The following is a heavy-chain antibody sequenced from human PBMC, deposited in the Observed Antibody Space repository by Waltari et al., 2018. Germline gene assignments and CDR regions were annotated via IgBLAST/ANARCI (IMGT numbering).Heavy chain of an antibody. CDR3: ARGIVVVVAATREYFQH. D-gene: IGHD2-15*01. V-gene: IGHV1-2*02. Sequence: QVQLVQSGAEVKKPGASVKVSCKASGYTFTGYYMHWVRQAPGQGLEWMGWINPNRGGTNYAQKFQGRVTMTRDTSISTAYMELSRLRSDDTAVYYCARGIVVVVAATREYFQHWGQGTLVTVSS. CDR2: INPNRGGT. J-gene: IGHJ1*01. CDR1: GYTFTGYY.